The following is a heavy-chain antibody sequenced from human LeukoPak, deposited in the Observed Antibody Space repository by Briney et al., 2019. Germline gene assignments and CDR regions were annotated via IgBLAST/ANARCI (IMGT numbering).Heavy chain of an antibody. CDR1: GGSISSYY. V-gene: IGHV4-30-4*01. D-gene: IGHD6-13*01. CDR3: AREKAAAGAFVDY. J-gene: IGHJ4*02. Sequence: SETLSLTCTVSGGSISSYYWSWIRQPPGKGLEWIGYIYYSGSTYYNPSHKSRVTISVDTSKNQFSLKLSSVTAADTAVYYCAREKAAAGAFVDYWGQGTLVTVSS. CDR2: IYYSGST.